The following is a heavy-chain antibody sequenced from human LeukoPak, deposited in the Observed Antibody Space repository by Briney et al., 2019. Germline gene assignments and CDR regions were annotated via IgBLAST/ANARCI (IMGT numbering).Heavy chain of an antibody. D-gene: IGHD6-19*01. CDR1: GGTFSSYA. CDR2: IIPIFGTA. J-gene: IGHJ4*02. V-gene: IGHV1-69*13. CDR3: ARDGHSSGSDIDY. Sequence: ASVKVSCKASGGTFSSYAISWVRQAPGQGLEWMGGIIPIFGTANYAQKFQGRVTITADESTSTAYMELSSLRSEDTAVYYCARDGHSSGSDIDYWGQGTLVTVSS.